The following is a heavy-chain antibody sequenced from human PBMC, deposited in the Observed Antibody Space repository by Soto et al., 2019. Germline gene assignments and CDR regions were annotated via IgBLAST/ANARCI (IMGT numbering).Heavy chain of an antibody. CDR2: ISSRDI. J-gene: IGHJ3*02. CDR1: GFTFSDYS. V-gene: IGHV3-48*02. Sequence: GGSLRLSCAASGFTFSDYSMNWVRQDPGKGLEWVSYISSRDIVYSDSVRGRFTISRDNAKNSLYLQMNSLRDEDTAVYYCARDFLYGSGSYYKDAHDIWGQGTMVTVSS. D-gene: IGHD3-10*01. CDR3: ARDFLYGSGSYYKDAHDI.